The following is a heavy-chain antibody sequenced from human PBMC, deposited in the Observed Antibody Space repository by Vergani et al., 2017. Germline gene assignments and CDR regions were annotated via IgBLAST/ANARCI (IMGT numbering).Heavy chain of an antibody. V-gene: IGHV3-7*01. D-gene: IGHD4-17*01. CDR1: GFTSSNYW. Sequence: EMQLLESGGGSVQPGGSLRLSCAASGFTSSNYWMSWVRQAPGKGLEWVANIKQDGSEKYYVDSVKGRFTISRDNAENSLYLQMNSLRDEDTAVYYCAKDGRENSDYGFFDYWGQGTLVTVSS. CDR3: AKDGRENSDYGFFDY. CDR2: IKQDGSEK. J-gene: IGHJ4*02.